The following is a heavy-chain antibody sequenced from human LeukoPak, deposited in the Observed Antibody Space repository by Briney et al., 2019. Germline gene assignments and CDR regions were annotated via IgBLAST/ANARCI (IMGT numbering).Heavy chain of an antibody. CDR3: ARDPAGKYSSSWFDY. V-gene: IGHV3-33*01. D-gene: IGHD6-13*01. Sequence: GGSLRLSCAASGFTFGYYAMHWVRRAPGKGLEWVAVIWYDGTNRYYPDSVKGRFTISRDNSKNTLYLQMNSLRAEDTAVYYCARDPAGKYSSSWFDYWGQGTLVTVSS. J-gene: IGHJ4*02. CDR1: GFTFGYYA. CDR2: IWYDGTNR.